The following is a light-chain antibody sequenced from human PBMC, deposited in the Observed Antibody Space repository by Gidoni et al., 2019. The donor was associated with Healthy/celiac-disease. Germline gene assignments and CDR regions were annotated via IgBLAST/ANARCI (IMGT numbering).Light chain of an antibody. J-gene: IGKJ5*01. CDR2: DAS. Sequence: EIGLKQSPATLSLSPGERAPLSCRASQSVSSYLAWYQQKPGQAPRLLIYDASNRATGIPARFSGSGSGTDFTLTISSLEPEDFAVYYCQQRSNWPPATFGQGTRLEIK. CDR3: QQRSNWPPAT. CDR1: QSVSSY. V-gene: IGKV3-11*01.